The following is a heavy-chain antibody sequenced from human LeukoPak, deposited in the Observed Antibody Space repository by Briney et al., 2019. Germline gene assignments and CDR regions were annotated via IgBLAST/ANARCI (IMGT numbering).Heavy chain of an antibody. CDR2: ISAYNGNT. D-gene: IGHD1-7*01. J-gene: IGHJ5*02. CDR1: GGTFSSYA. Sequence: GASVKVSCKASGGTFSSYAISGVRQAPGQGLEWMGWISAYNGNTNYAQKLQGRVTMTTDTSTSTAFMYLRGLRSDDTAVYYCARDNWNYGWFDPWGQGTLVTVSS. V-gene: IGHV1-18*01. CDR3: ARDNWNYGWFDP.